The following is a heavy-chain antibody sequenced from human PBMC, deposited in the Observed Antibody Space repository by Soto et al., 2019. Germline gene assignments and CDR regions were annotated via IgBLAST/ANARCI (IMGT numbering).Heavy chain of an antibody. CDR3: ASAAVTGTAGLDF. Sequence: SVKVSCKASGYTFSGFYMHWGRQAPGQGLEWMGWINPNSGGTKSAEKFQGGVTMTRDTSISTAYMELSRLTSDDTAVYYCASAAVTGTAGLDFWGQGTQVTVSS. J-gene: IGHJ4*02. CDR2: INPNSGGT. CDR1: GYTFSGFY. V-gene: IGHV1-2*02. D-gene: IGHD6-19*01.